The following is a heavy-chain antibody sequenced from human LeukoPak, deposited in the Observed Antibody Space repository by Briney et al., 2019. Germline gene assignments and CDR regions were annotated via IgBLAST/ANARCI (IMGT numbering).Heavy chain of an antibody. V-gene: IGHV1-18*01. CDR1: GYTFTSYG. D-gene: IGHD3-22*01. CDR3: ARGRSGYYFGAFDI. Sequence: ASVKVSCKASGYTFTSYGISWVRQAPGQGLEWMGWISAYNGNTNYAQKLQGRVTMTRDMSTTTVYMELSSLRSEDTAVYYCARGRSGYYFGAFDIWGQGTMVTVSS. CDR2: ISAYNGNT. J-gene: IGHJ3*02.